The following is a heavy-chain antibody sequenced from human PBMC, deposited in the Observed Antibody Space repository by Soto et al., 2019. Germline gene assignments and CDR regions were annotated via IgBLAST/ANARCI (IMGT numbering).Heavy chain of an antibody. Sequence: GGSLRLSCAASGFTFSSYGMNWVRQAPGKGLEWVSSISSRSSYIYYADSVKGRFTISRDNAKNSLYLQMNSLRAEDTAVYYCARGERGDYDSSGYPDYWGQGTLVTVSS. CDR2: ISSRSSYI. J-gene: IGHJ4*02. V-gene: IGHV3-21*01. CDR1: GFTFSSYG. D-gene: IGHD3-22*01. CDR3: ARGERGDYDSSGYPDY.